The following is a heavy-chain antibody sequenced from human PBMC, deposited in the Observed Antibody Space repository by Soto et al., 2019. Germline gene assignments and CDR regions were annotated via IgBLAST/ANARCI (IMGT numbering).Heavy chain of an antibody. J-gene: IGHJ4*02. D-gene: IGHD6-13*01. V-gene: IGHV1-18*01. CDR3: ARDLAAGNCDY. CDR1: AYTFTSYG. CDR2: ISAYNGNT. Sequence: GASVKVSCKAAAYTFTSYGTVCVRQAPGQGLEWMGWISAYNGNTNYAQKLQGRVTMTTDTSTSTAYMELRSLRSDDTAVYYCARDLAAGNCDYWGQGTLVTVSS.